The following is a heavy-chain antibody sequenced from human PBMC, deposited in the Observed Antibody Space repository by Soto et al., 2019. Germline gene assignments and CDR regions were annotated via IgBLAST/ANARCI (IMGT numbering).Heavy chain of an antibody. Sequence: EVQLVESGGGLVKPGGSLRLSCTASGFTFSSYSMNWVRQAPGKGLWWVSSISSSSGYIYYADSMKGLFSISRDNAKTSRYLQMNSLRAEDTAVYYCARGEWGSGSYRGELYYWGQGTLVTVSS. J-gene: IGHJ4*02. V-gene: IGHV3-21*01. CDR2: ISSSSGYI. CDR3: ARGEWGSGSYRGELYY. D-gene: IGHD3-10*01. CDR1: GFTFSSYS.